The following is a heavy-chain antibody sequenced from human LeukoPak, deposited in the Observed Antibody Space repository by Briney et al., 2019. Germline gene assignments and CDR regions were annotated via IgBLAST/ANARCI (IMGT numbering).Heavy chain of an antibody. CDR3: ARDPVVPAAITDDFDP. V-gene: IGHV4-30-4*01. J-gene: IGHJ5*02. CDR1: GGSISSGDYY. Sequence: SETLSLTCTVSGGSISSGDYYWSWIRQPPGKGLEWIGYIYYSGSTYYNPPLKSRVTISVDTSKNQFSLKLSSVTAADTAVYYCARDPVVPAAITDDFDPWGQGTLVTVSS. CDR2: IYYSGST. D-gene: IGHD2-2*01.